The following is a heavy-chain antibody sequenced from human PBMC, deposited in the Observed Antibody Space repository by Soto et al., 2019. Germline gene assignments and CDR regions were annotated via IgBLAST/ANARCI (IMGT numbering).Heavy chain of an antibody. V-gene: IGHV1-18*01. D-gene: IGHD4-17*01. CDR2: ISAYNGST. CDR3: ARDLGLRSANPADY. CDR1: GYTFTSYG. J-gene: IGHJ4*02. Sequence: ASVKVSCKASGYTFTSYGISWVRQAPGQGLEWMGWISAYNGSTNYAQKLQGRVTMTTDTSTSTAYMELRSLRSDDTAVYYCARDLGLRSANPADYWGQGTLVTVSS.